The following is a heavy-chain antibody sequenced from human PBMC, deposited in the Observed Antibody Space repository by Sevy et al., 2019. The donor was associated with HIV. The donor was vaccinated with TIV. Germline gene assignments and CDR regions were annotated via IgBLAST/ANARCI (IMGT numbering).Heavy chain of an antibody. CDR1: GFTFSSYE. D-gene: IGHD3-22*01. CDR3: VTYYYYDKPNNWFDP. J-gene: IGHJ5*02. Sequence: GGFLRLSCAASGFTFSSYEMNWVRQAPGKGLEWVSYISSSGSTIYYADSVKVRFTISRDNAKNSLYLHMNSLRAEDTAVYYCVTYYYYDKPNNWFDPWGQGTLVTVSS. V-gene: IGHV3-48*03. CDR2: ISSSGSTI.